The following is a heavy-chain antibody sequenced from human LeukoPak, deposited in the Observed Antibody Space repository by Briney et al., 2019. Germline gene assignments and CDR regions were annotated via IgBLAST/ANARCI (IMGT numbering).Heavy chain of an antibody. D-gene: IGHD5-24*01. V-gene: IGHV3-23*01. J-gene: IGHJ4*02. CDR1: GFTFDDYG. CDR3: AKEMATIRRVGPFDY. CDR2: ISGSGGST. Sequence: GGSLRLSCAASGFTFDDYGMSWVRQAPGKGLEWVSAISGSGGSTYYADSVKGRFTISRDNSKNTLYLQMNSLRAEDTAVYYCAKEMATIRRVGPFDYWGQGTLVTVSS.